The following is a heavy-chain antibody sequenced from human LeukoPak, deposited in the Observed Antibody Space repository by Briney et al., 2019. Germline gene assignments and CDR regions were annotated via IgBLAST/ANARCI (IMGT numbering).Heavy chain of an antibody. D-gene: IGHD3-10*01. V-gene: IGHV4-39*01. Sequence: SETLSLTCTVSGGSISSSSSYWGWIRQPPGKGLEWIGSIYCSGSTYYNPSLKSRVTISVDTSKNQFSLKLSSVTAADTAVYYCVKRGLYYYGMDVWGQGATVTVSS. CDR3: VKRGLYYYGMDV. J-gene: IGHJ6*02. CDR1: GGSISSSSSY. CDR2: IYCSGST.